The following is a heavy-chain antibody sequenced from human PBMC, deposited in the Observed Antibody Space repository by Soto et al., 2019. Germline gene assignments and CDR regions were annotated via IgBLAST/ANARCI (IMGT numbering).Heavy chain of an antibody. D-gene: IGHD2-2*01. V-gene: IGHV3-15*01. CDR3: TTYCSSTSCYVYDAFDI. CDR1: GFTFSNAW. CDR2: IKSKTDGGTT. J-gene: IGHJ3*02. Sequence: EVQLVESGGGWVKTGGSLRLSCAASGFTFSNAWMSWVRQAPGKGLEWVGRIKSKTDGGTTDYATPVKGRFSISRDDSKNTLYLQMNSLKTDDTAVYYCTTYCSSTSCYVYDAFDIWGQGTMVTVSS.